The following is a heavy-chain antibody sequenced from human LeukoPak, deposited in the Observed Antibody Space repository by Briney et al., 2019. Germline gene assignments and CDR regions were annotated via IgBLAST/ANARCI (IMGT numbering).Heavy chain of an antibody. J-gene: IGHJ3*02. CDR1: GFTFRNYA. CDR2: ISSDGSNT. Sequence: PGGSLRLSCAASGFTFRNYAMHWVRQAPGKGLDWVAVISSDGSNTNYADSVKGRFTISRDNSKDMLYLQMSSLRAEDTAVYFCAREYGDYGNAFDIWGQGTMVTVSS. CDR3: AREYGDYGNAFDI. V-gene: IGHV3-30-3*01. D-gene: IGHD4-17*01.